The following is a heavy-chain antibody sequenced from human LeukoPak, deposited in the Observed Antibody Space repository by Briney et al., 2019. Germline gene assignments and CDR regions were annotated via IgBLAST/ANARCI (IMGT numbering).Heavy chain of an antibody. CDR1: GFNFIDYS. V-gene: IGHV3-48*01. J-gene: IGHJ4*01. D-gene: IGHD1-1*01. CDR2: IGIGSGNT. CDR3: ARDHRYAFDN. Sequence: GGSLRLSCAASGFNFIDYSMNWVRQAPGKGLEWIAYIGIGSGNTKYADSVKGRFTISRDKARNSLYLQMNSLRVEDTAVYYCARDHRYAFDNWGHGTLVTVSS.